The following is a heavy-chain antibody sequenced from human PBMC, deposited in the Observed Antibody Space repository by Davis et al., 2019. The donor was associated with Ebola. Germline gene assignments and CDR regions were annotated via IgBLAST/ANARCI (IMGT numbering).Heavy chain of an antibody. J-gene: IGHJ4*02. CDR2: INAGNGNT. D-gene: IGHD1-1*01. CDR1: GYTFTSYA. CDR3: ARAQFPTTSDH. V-gene: IGHV1-3*01. Sequence: AASVKVSCKASGYTFTSYAMHWVRQAPGQRLEWMGWINAGNGNTKYSQKFQGRVIMTSDTATTTAYMEVGSLRSDDTAVYYCARAQFPTTSDHWGQGTLVTVSS.